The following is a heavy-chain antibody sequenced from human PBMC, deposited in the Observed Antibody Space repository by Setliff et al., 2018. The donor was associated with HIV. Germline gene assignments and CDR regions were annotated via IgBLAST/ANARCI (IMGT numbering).Heavy chain of an antibody. J-gene: IGHJ6*03. Sequence: SETLSLTCAVSGGSISSNTWWSWVRQPPGKGLEWIVEISHSGSTNYNPSLKSRVTISVDTSKNQFSLKLSSVTAADTAVYFCARVRTGSYFQRLDYYYMDVWGKGTTVTVSS. D-gene: IGHD3-9*01. CDR3: ARVRTGSYFQRLDYYYMDV. CDR1: GGSISSNTW. CDR2: ISHSGST. V-gene: IGHV4-4*02.